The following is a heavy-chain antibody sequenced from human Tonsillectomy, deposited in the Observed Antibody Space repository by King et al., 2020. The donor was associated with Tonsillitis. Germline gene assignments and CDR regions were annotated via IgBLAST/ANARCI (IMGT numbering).Heavy chain of an antibody. CDR1: GGSISSSDHY. V-gene: IGHV4-39*01. CDR2: MYYSGTI. Sequence: QLQESGPGVVKPSETLSLTCTVSGGSISSSDHYWAWIRQPPGKGLEWIGYMYYSGTIFYNPSLKSRITISGGTSGNRFSLKFGSVTAADTAVYFCARSVSGSFDYWGQGALVTVSS. CDR3: ARSVSGSFDY. J-gene: IGHJ4*02. D-gene: IGHD1-26*01.